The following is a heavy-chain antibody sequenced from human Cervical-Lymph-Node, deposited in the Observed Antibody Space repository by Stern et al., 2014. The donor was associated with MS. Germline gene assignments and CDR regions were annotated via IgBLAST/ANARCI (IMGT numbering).Heavy chain of an antibody. CDR1: GASFSDNY. Sequence: QVQLQQWGAGLLRPSETLSLTCAVQGASFSDNYWSWIRQTPGKGLEWIGEINSSGGTHYNPSLMRRATLSVDPSRNQFSLKLSSLTAADTAMYYCARERKVERSSRLLVSFDVWGQGTLVTVSS. CDR2: INSSGGT. V-gene: IGHV4-34*01. D-gene: IGHD1-1*01. J-gene: IGHJ3*01. CDR3: ARERKVERSSRLLVSFDV.